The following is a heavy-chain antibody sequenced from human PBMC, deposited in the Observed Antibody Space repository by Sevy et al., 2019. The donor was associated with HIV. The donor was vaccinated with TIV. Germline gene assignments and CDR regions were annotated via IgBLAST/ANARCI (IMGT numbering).Heavy chain of an antibody. V-gene: IGHV3-21*01. Sequence: GGSLRLSCTASGFSFSTYMMNWVRQAPGKGLEWVASISYSSNYIYYADSLKGRFTISRDNAKNSLFLQMNSLRAEDTAVYYCARPYGSGSWEAFDVWCQGTMVTVSS. CDR1: GFSFSTYM. D-gene: IGHD3-10*01. CDR2: ISYSSNYI. J-gene: IGHJ3*01. CDR3: ARPYGSGSWEAFDV.